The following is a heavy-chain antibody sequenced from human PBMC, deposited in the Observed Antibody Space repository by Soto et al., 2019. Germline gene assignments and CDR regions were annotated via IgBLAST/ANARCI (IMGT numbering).Heavy chain of an antibody. Sequence: GGSLRLSCAASGFTFSSYAMSWVRQAPGKGLEWVSAISGSGGSTYYADSVKGRFTISRDNSKNTLYLQMNSLRAEDTAVYYCAKDRSHYDFWSGFGEIMANWFDPWGQGTLVTVSS. J-gene: IGHJ5*02. V-gene: IGHV3-23*01. CDR3: AKDRSHYDFWSGFGEIMANWFDP. D-gene: IGHD3-3*01. CDR2: ISGSGGST. CDR1: GFTFSSYA.